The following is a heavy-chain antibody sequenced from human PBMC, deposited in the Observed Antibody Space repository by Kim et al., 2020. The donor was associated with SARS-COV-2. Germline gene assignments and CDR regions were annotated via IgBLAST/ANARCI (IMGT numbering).Heavy chain of an antibody. D-gene: IGHD2-21*01. Sequence: NNERKFQGRVTMTRNTSISTAYMELSRLRSDDTAVYYCARVVRPNWYFDLWGRGTLVTVSS. J-gene: IGHJ2*01. CDR3: ARVVRPNWYFDL. V-gene: IGHV1-2*02.